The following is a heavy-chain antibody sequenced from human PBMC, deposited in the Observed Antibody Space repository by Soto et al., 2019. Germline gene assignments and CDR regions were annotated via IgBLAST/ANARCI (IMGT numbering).Heavy chain of an antibody. CDR1: GFTFNNYA. J-gene: IGHJ3*02. V-gene: IGHV3-23*01. CDR3: AHPRGYGVFDAYDI. Sequence: GSLRLSCAASGFTFNNYAMNWVRQAPGKGLEWVSGISGSGGNTAYGDSVKGRFTISRDNSKNTLYLQMNSLRADDTAVYFCAHPRGYGVFDAYDIWGQGALVTVSS. D-gene: IGHD2-8*01. CDR2: ISGSGGNT.